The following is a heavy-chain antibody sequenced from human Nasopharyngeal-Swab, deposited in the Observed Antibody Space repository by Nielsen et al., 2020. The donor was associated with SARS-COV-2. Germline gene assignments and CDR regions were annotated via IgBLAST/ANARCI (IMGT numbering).Heavy chain of an antibody. D-gene: IGHD3-22*01. Sequence: VRQMPGKGLEGVSYISSSSSTIYYADSVKGRFTISRDNAKNSLYLQMNSLRAEDTAVYYCARALHIYYYDSSGYFGDAFDIWGQGTMVTVSS. CDR2: ISSSSSTI. J-gene: IGHJ3*02. CDR3: ARALHIYYYDSSGYFGDAFDI. V-gene: IGHV3-48*01.